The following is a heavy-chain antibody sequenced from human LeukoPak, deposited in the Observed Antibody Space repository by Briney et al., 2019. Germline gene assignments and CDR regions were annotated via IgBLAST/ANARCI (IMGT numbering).Heavy chain of an antibody. D-gene: IGHD3-3*01. CDR3: ARDRAVTIFGVAPGLDY. CDR2: ISSSSSYI. V-gene: IGHV3-21*01. CDR1: GFTFSSYS. Sequence: TTGGSLRLSCAASGFTFSSYSMNWVRQAPGKGLEWVSSISSSSSYIYYADSVKGRFTISRDNAKNSLYLQMNSLRAEDTAVYYCARDRAVTIFGVAPGLDYWGQGTLVTVSS. J-gene: IGHJ4*02.